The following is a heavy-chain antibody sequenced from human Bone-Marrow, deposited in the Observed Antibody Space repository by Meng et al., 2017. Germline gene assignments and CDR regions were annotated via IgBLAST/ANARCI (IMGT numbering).Heavy chain of an antibody. D-gene: IGHD4-17*01. CDR1: GFTVSSNY. Sequence: EGQLVGTGGGLIQPGGSLRLSCAASGFTVSSNYMSWVRQDPGKGLEWVSVIYSGGSTYYADSVKGRFTISRDNSKNTLYLQMNSLRAEDTAVYYCAREQDGDYDANFDYWGQGTLVTVSS. J-gene: IGHJ4*02. V-gene: IGHV3-53*02. CDR2: IYSGGST. CDR3: AREQDGDYDANFDY.